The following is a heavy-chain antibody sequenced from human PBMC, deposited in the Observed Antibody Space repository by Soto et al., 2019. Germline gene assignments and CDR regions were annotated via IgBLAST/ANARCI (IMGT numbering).Heavy chain of an antibody. D-gene: IGHD4-17*01. Sequence: GGSLRLSCAASGFTFSDYYMSWIRQAPGKGLEWVSYISSSSSYTNYADSVKGRFTISRDNAKNSLYLQMNSLRAEDTAVYYCARLAHDYGGNYFDYWGQGTLVTVSS. CDR3: ARLAHDYGGNYFDY. V-gene: IGHV3-11*06. CDR2: ISSSSSYT. J-gene: IGHJ4*02. CDR1: GFTFSDYY.